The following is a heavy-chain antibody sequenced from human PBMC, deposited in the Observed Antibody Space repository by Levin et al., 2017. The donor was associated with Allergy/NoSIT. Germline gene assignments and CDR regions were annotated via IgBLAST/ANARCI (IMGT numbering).Heavy chain of an antibody. CDR2: MHYSGSS. V-gene: IGHV4-39*01. Sequence: SETLSLTCTVSGGSISSSSYYWGWIRQPPGKGLECIGSMHYSGSSYYNPSLKTRVTISIDMSKNQFSLKLSSVTAADTAVYYCATTDYYYDYMDVWGKGTTVIVSS. CDR1: GGSISSSSYY. J-gene: IGHJ6*03. CDR3: ATTDYYYDYMDV.